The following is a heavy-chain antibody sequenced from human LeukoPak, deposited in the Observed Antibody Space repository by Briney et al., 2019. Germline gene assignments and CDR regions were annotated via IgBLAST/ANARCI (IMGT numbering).Heavy chain of an antibody. D-gene: IGHD2-21*01. CDR1: GGSFSGYY. V-gene: IGHV4-34*01. CDR3: ARHRLGRRFDY. CDR2: TNHSGST. Sequence: PSETLSLTCAVYGGSFSGYYWSWIRQPPGKGLEWIGETNHSGSTNYNPSLKSRVTISVDTSKNQFSLKLSSVTAADTAVYYCARHRLGRRFDYWGQGTLVTVSS. J-gene: IGHJ4*02.